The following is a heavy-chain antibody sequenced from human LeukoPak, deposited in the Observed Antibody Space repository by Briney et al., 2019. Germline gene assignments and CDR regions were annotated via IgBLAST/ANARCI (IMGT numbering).Heavy chain of an antibody. Sequence: GGSPRLSCSASGFTFTDYYMSWIRQAPGKGLEWVSYISPSGTVIYYGDSVKGRFTISRDNAKKSLYLQMNSLRAEDTAVHYCARDYNCWGQGTLVTVSS. D-gene: IGHD3-10*01. J-gene: IGHJ4*02. V-gene: IGHV3-11*01. CDR1: GFTFTDYY. CDR2: ISPSGTVI. CDR3: ARDYNC.